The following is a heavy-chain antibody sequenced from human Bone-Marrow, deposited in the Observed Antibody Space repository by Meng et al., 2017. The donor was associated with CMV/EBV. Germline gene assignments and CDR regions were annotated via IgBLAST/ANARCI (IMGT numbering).Heavy chain of an antibody. CDR2: ISYDGSNK. D-gene: IGHD1-26*01. CDR1: GFTFSSYA. CDR3: SLVEGGSYYAYYYYGMDV. Sequence: GESLKISCAASGFTFSSYAMHWVRQAPGKGLEWVAVISYDGSNKYYADSVKGRFTISRANSKNTLYLQMNSLRAEDTAGYYCSLVEGGSYYAYYYYGMDVWGHCPTVTGSS. J-gene: IGHJ6*01. V-gene: IGHV3-30-3*01.